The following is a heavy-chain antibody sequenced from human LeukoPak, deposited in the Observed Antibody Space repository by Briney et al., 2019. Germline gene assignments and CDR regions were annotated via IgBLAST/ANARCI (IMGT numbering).Heavy chain of an antibody. CDR2: ISGSDGTT. CDR3: AKVDSSGYYSKNFHY. CDR1: GFTVSSYA. D-gene: IGHD3-22*01. J-gene: IGHJ4*02. V-gene: IGHV3-23*01. Sequence: PGGSLRRSCAASGFTVSSYAMIWVRQAPGKGLEWVSGISGSDGTTYYADSVKGRFTISRDNSRNTLYLQMNSLRAEDTAVYYCAKVDSSGYYSKNFHYWGQGSLVTVSS.